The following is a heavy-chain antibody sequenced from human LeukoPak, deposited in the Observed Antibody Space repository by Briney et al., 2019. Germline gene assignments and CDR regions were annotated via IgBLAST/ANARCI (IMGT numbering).Heavy chain of an antibody. CDR2: ISSSSSTI. CDR3: AKDISSGGSCYPVMCTGNYYYGMDV. CDR1: GFTFSSYS. D-gene: IGHD2-15*01. Sequence: PGGSLRLSCAASGFTFSSYSMNWVRQAPGKGLEWVSYISSSSSTIYYADSVKGRFTISRDNAKNSLYLQMNSLRAEDTALYYCAKDISSGGSCYPVMCTGNYYYGMDVWGQGTTVTVSS. V-gene: IGHV3-48*04. J-gene: IGHJ6*02.